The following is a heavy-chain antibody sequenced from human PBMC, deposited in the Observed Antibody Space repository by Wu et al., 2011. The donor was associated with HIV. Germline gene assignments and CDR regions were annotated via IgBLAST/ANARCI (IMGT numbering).Heavy chain of an antibody. Sequence: QVQLVQSGAEVKKPGASVKVSCKASGYTFNTYAISWVRQAPGQGLEWMGWISPYDGDTKYPQKFQGRVTMTRDTSTSTDYMELSNLRSDDTAVYFCARVVRVNSEILTRPLWGQGTLVTVSS. CDR2: ISPYDGDT. V-gene: IGHV1-18*01. CDR3: ARVVRVNSEILTRPL. D-gene: IGHD4-23*01. J-gene: IGHJ4*02. CDR1: GYTFNTYA.